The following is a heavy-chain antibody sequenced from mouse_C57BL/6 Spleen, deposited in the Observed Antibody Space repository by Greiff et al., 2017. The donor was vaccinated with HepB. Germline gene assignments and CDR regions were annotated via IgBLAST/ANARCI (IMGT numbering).Heavy chain of an antibody. CDR2: INPGSGGT. D-gene: IGHD2-4*01. Sequence: QVQLQQSGAELVRPGTSVKVSCKASGYAFTNYLIEWVKQRPGQGLEWIGVINPGSGGTNYNEKFKGKATLTADKSSSTAYMQLSSLTSEDSAVYFCARSDYDGGDAFDYWGQGTTLTVSS. CDR1: GYAFTNYL. V-gene: IGHV1-54*01. CDR3: ARSDYDGGDAFDY. J-gene: IGHJ2*01.